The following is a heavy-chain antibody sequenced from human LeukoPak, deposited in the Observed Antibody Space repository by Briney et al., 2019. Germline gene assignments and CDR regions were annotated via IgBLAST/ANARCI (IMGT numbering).Heavy chain of an antibody. J-gene: IGHJ4*02. CDR3: ARQGAGYSSSFIDY. D-gene: IGHD6-13*01. CDR1: GYSFNNYW. CDR2: IYPGDSDT. V-gene: IGHV5-51*01. Sequence: GESLKISCKGSGYSFNNYWVGWVRQMPGKGLEWMGIIYPGDSDTIYSPSFQGQVTISADKSISTAHLQWSSLKASDNAMYYCARQGAGYSSSFIDYWGQGTLVTVSS.